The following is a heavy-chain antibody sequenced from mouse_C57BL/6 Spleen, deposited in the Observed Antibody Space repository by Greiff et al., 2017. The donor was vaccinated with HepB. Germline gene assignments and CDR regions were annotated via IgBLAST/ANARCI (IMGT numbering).Heavy chain of an antibody. CDR2: IDPSDSYT. Sequence: QVQLKQPGAELVMPGASVKLSCKASGYTFTSYWMHWVKQRPGQGLEWIGEIDPSDSYTNYNQKFKGKSTLTVDKSSSTAYMQLSSLTSEDSAVYYCARKGGKTTVEGYYFDYWGQGTTLTVSS. CDR1: GYTFTSYW. CDR3: ARKGGKTTVEGYYFDY. D-gene: IGHD1-1*01. V-gene: IGHV1-69*01. J-gene: IGHJ2*01.